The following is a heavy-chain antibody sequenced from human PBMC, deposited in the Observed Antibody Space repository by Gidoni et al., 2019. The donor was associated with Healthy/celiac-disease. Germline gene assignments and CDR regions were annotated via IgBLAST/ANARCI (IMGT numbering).Heavy chain of an antibody. Sequence: QVQLVESGGGVVQPGRSLRLSCAASGFTFSSYAMHWVRQAPGKGLEWVAVISYDGSNKYYADSVKGRFTISRDNSKNTLYLQMNSLRAEDTAVYYCARDSGDVWGSYRYSFGYWGQGTLVTVSS. CDR2: ISYDGSNK. J-gene: IGHJ4*02. D-gene: IGHD3-16*02. V-gene: IGHV3-30-3*01. CDR1: GFTFSSYA. CDR3: ARDSGDVWGSYRYSFGY.